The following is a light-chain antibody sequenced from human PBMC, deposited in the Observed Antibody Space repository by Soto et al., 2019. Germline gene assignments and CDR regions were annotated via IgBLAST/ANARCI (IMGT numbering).Light chain of an antibody. J-gene: IGLJ1*01. Sequence: QSVLTQPASVSGSPGQSITISCTGTSSDVGGYNSVSWYQHHPGKAPKLMIFDVSYRSSGVSSRFSGSKSGTTASLTISGXQAEDEADYYCNSYTTRSTYVFGTGTKVTVL. CDR3: NSYTTRSTYV. CDR1: SSDVGGYNS. CDR2: DVS. V-gene: IGLV2-14*03.